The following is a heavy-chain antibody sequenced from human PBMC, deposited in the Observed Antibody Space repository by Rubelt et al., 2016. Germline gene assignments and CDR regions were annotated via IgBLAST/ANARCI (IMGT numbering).Heavy chain of an antibody. V-gene: IGHV4-4*07. CDR2: IYASGNT. CDR3: AGEISGSYSLDS. Sequence: QVQLQESGPGLVKPSETLSLTCTVSGGSISRYSWSWIRQPAGKGLEWIGHIYASGNTNYNPSLKSRVTMSLDSSKNQVSPKLRSVTAADTAVYFCAGEISGSYSLDSWGQGTLVTVSS. J-gene: IGHJ4*02. CDR1: GGSISRYS. D-gene: IGHD1-26*01.